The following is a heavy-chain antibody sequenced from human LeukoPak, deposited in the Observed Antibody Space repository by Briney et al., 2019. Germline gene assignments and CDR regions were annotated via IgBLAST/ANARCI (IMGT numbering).Heavy chain of an antibody. CDR2: TSAYNGNT. Sequence: ASVKVSCKASGYTFTSYGISWVRQAPGQGLEWMGWTSAYNGNTNYAQKLQGRVTMTTDTSTSTAYMELRSLRPDDTAVYYCAINPSRGYSYGSLLNWFDPWGQGTLVTVSS. V-gene: IGHV1-18*01. J-gene: IGHJ5*02. D-gene: IGHD5-18*01. CDR3: AINPSRGYSYGSLLNWFDP. CDR1: GYTFTSYG.